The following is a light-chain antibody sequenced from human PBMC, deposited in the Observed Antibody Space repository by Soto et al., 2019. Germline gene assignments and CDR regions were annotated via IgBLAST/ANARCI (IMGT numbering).Light chain of an antibody. CDR2: GAS. V-gene: IGKV3-20*01. CDR3: QQYGRSPRT. CDR1: QSVSNSY. Sequence: EIVLTQSPGTLSLSPGERATLSCRASQSVSNSYLAWYQQRPGQAPRLLIYGASSRATGIPDRFSGGGSGTDCTLTINRLDPEDFAVYYCQQYGRSPRTFGQGTKLEIK. J-gene: IGKJ2*01.